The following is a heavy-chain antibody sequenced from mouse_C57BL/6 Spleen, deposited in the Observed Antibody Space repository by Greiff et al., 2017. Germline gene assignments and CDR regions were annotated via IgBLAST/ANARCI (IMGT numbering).Heavy chain of an antibody. CDR2: ISSSGST. D-gene: IGHD2-2*01. Sequence: EVKLQESGPALVKPSQTVSLTCTVTGYSITNGNHWWNWIRQVSGSKLEWIGYISSSGSTDSNPSLKRRISITRDTSKNQLFLQLNSVTTEDIATYNCARGGYGYDEGGAMDYWGQGTSVTVSS. CDR3: ARGGYGYDEGGAMDY. V-gene: IGHV3-4*01. CDR1: GYSITNGNHW. J-gene: IGHJ4*01.